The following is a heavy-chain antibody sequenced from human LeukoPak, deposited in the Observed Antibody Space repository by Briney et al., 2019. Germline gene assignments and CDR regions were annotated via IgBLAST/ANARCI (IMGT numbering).Heavy chain of an antibody. J-gene: IGHJ6*03. V-gene: IGHV3-7*01. CDR1: GFTFSSYW. Sequence: GGSLRLSCAASGFTFSSYWMSWVRQAPGKGLEWVANIKQDGSEKYYVDSVKGRFTISRDNAKNSLYLQMNSLRAEDTAVYYCARDGVSVPAAIAPYYYYYMDVWGKGTTVTVSS. CDR3: ARDGVSVPAAIAPYYYYYMDV. CDR2: IKQDGSEK. D-gene: IGHD2-2*01.